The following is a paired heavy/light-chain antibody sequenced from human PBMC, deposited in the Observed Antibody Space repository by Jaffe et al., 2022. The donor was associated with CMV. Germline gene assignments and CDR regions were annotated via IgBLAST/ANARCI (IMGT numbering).Heavy chain of an antibody. CDR2: ITWNSGTL. V-gene: IGHV3-9*01. CDR1: GFTFDDYA. J-gene: IGHJ4*02. Sequence: EVQLVESGGGLIQPGRSLRLSCAASGFTFDDYAMHWVRQPPGKGLEWVSGITWNSGTLDYADSVKGRFTLSRDNAKNSLYLHMNSLRAEDTALYYCAKGTSSNLYGSFDYWGQGTQVTVSS. CDR3: AKGTSSNLYGSFDY. D-gene: IGHD6-13*01.
Light chain of an antibody. J-gene: IGLJ3*02. CDR1: SSDVGSYNL. Sequence: QSALTQPASVSGSPGQSITISCTGTSSDVGSYNLVSWYQQHPGKAPKLMIYEVTKRPSGVSNRFSGSKSGNTASLTISGLQAEDEADYYCCSYASSSASWVFGGGTKVTVL. CDR3: CSYASSSASWV. CDR2: EVT. V-gene: IGLV2-23*02.